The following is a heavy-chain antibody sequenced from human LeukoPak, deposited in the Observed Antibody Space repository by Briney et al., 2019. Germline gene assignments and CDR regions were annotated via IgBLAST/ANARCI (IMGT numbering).Heavy chain of an antibody. CDR2: IKQDGSEK. CDR1: GFTFSNSW. Sequence: GGSLRLSCTASGFTFSNSWMTWVRQAPGKGLEWVANIKQDGSEKYYVDSVKGRFTISRDNAKNSLYLQMNSLRAEDTAVYYCARVMGYSSRWSQGRFDYWGQGTMVSVCS. V-gene: IGHV3-7*01. D-gene: IGHD6-13*01. J-gene: IGHJ4*02. CDR3: ARVMGYSSRWSQGRFDY.